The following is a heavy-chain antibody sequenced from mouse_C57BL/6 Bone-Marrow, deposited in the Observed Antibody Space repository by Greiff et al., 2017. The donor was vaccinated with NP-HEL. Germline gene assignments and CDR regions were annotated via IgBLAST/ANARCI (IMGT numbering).Heavy chain of an antibody. CDR3: ARYYCGFAY. J-gene: IGHJ3*01. V-gene: IGHV1-82*01. Sequence: VQLQQSGPELVKPGASVKISCKASGYAFGSSWMNWVKQRPGKGLEWIGRIYPGDGDTNYNGKFKGKATLTADKSSSTAYLQLSSLTSEDSAVYFCARYYCGFAYWGQGTLVTVSA. CDR2: IYPGDGDT. CDR1: GYAFGSSW. D-gene: IGHD1-1*01.